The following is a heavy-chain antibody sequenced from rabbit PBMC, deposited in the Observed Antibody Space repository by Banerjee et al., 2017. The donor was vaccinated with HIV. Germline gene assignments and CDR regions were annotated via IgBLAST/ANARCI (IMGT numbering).Heavy chain of an antibody. CDR2: IDGGNSDST. Sequence: QSLEESGGDLVKPGASLTLTCTASGFSFSSDYYMCWVRQAPGKGLEWIACIDGGNSDSTYYASWAKGRFTVSKTSSTTVTLQMTSLTAADTATYFCARDSTYGYAGYAYASLWGQGTLVTVS. V-gene: IGHV1S40*01. CDR3: ARDSTYGYAGYAYASL. D-gene: IGHD6-1*01. J-gene: IGHJ3*01. CDR1: GFSFSSDYY.